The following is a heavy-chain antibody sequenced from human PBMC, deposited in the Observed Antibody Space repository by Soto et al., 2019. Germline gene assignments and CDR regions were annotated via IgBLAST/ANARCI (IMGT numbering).Heavy chain of an antibody. V-gene: IGHV1-24*01. Sequence: ASVKVSCKVSGYTLTKLSMHWVRQAPGKGLDWMGGFDPEDRDTIYAQKFQGRVTMTEDTSTDTAYMELSSLKSEDTAVYYCATGMGYSSSWYRGAVDIWGQGTMVTVSS. CDR2: FDPEDRDT. D-gene: IGHD6-13*01. CDR1: GYTLTKLS. CDR3: ATGMGYSSSWYRGAVDI. J-gene: IGHJ3*02.